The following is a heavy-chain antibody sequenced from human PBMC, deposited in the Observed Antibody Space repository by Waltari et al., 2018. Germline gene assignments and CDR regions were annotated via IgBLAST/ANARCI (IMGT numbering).Heavy chain of an antibody. CDR2: IYSGGST. V-gene: IGHV3-53*04. CDR1: GFTVSSNY. CDR3: ARETAGLFDY. J-gene: IGHJ4*02. Sequence: EVQLVESGGGLVQPGWSLRLSCAASGFTVSSNYMSWVRQAPGKGLEWVSVIYSGGSTYYADSVKGRFTISRHNSKNTLYLQMNSLRAEDTAVYYCARETAGLFDYWGQGTLVTVSS.